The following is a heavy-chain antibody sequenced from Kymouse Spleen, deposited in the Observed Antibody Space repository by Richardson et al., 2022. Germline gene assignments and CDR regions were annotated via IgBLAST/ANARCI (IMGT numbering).Heavy chain of an antibody. J-gene: IGHJ6*02. Sequence: EVQLVESGGGLVQPGRSLRLSCAASGFTFDDYAMHWVRQAPGKGLEWVSGISWNSGSIGYADSVKGRFTISRDNAKNSLYLQMNSLRAEDTALYYCAKDSLYYGSGSFYYYYYGMDVWGQGTTVTVSS. CDR2: ISWNSGSI. D-gene: IGHD3-10*01. CDR3: AKDSLYYGSGSFYYYYYGMDV. V-gene: IGHV3-9*01. CDR1: GFTFDDYA.